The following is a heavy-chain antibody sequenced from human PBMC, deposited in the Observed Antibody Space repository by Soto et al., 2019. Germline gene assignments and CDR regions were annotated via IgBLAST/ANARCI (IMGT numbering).Heavy chain of an antibody. Sequence: PSVKVSCKASGYTFISYAIHWVRQAPGQRLEWMGWINAGNGNTKYSQKFQGRVTITRDTSASTAYMELTSLRSEDTAVYYCARELQGLYYFDYWGQGTLVTVSS. CDR2: INAGNGNT. D-gene: IGHD2-15*01. V-gene: IGHV1-3*01. J-gene: IGHJ4*02. CDR3: ARELQGLYYFDY. CDR1: GYTFISYA.